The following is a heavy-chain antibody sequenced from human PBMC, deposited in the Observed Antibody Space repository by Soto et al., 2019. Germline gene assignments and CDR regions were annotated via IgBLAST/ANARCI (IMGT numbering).Heavy chain of an antibody. D-gene: IGHD3-9*01. CDR1: GGSISSSSYY. CDR3: ATGGLLRYFDWLTNWFDP. CDR2: IYYSGST. V-gene: IGHV4-39*01. Sequence: PSETLSLTCTVSGGSISSSSYYWGWIRQPPGKGLEWIGSIYYSGSTYYNPSLKSRVTISVDTSKNQFSLKLSSVTAADTAVYYCATGGLLRYFDWLTNWFDPWGQGTLVTVSS. J-gene: IGHJ5*02.